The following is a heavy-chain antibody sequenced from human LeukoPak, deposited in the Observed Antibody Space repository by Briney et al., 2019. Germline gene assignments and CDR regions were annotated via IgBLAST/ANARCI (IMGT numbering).Heavy chain of an antibody. CDR2: INHSGST. CDR1: GGSISSNTYY. D-gene: IGHD6-19*01. Sequence: SSETLSLTCTVSGGSISSNTYYWGWIRQPPGKGLEWIGEINHSGSTNYNPSLKSRVTISVDTSKNQFSLKLSSVTAADTAVYYCARGIAVAGTFDYWGQGTLVTVSS. J-gene: IGHJ4*02. CDR3: ARGIAVAGTFDY. V-gene: IGHV4-39*07.